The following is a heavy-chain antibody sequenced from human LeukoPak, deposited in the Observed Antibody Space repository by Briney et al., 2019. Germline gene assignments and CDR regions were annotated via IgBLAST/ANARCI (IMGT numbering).Heavy chain of an antibody. CDR1: GGSISSSNW. J-gene: IGHJ4*02. Sequence: YPSGTLSLTCAVSGGSISSSNWWSWVRQPPGKGLEWIGEIYHSGSTNYNPSLKSRVTISVDKSKNQFSLKLSSVTAADTAVYYCARHYGSGSYYTGEFDYWGQGTLVTVSS. CDR2: IYHSGST. V-gene: IGHV4-4*02. CDR3: ARHYGSGSYYTGEFDY. D-gene: IGHD3-10*01.